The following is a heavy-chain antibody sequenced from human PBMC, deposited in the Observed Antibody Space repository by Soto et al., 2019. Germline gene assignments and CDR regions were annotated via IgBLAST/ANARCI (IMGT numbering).Heavy chain of an antibody. V-gene: IGHV1-18*04. J-gene: IGHJ5*02. D-gene: IGHD5-12*01. CDR3: ARHHGPTTSENWFDP. CDR2: ISTYSGDT. Sequence: ASVKVSCKASGYTFTGYYMHWVRQAPGQGLEWMGWISTYSGDTKYAQKFQGRVTMTTDTSTTTAYLELRSLRSDDTAVYYCARHHGPTTSENWFDPWGQGTLVTVSS. CDR1: GYTFTGYY.